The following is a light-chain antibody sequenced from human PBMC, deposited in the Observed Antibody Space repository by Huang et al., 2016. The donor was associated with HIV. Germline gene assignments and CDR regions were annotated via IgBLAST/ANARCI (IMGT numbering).Light chain of an antibody. Sequence: DIQMTQSPSFVSASVGDRVTINCRASQGINSWLAGYQQKPGKAPKLLIYAASSLQSGVPTRFSGSGSGTDFTLTISDLQPDDFATYFCQQANSFPLITFGQGTRLDIK. CDR1: QGINSW. J-gene: IGKJ5*01. V-gene: IGKV1-12*01. CDR3: QQANSFPLIT. CDR2: AAS.